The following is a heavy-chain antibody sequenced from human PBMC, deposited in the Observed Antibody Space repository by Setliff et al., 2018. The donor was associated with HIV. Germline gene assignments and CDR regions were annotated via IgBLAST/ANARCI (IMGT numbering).Heavy chain of an antibody. CDR2: IYYSGST. D-gene: IGHD6-19*01. CDR1: GASISSTSYY. Sequence: PSETLSLTCAVSGASISSTSYYWGWIRQPPGKGPEWIGYIYYSGSTYYNPSLKSRVTVSVGTSKDQFSLRLSSVTVADTAVYYCASGQWLEHAFDIWGQGTVVTVSS. V-gene: IGHV4-39*01. J-gene: IGHJ3*02. CDR3: ASGQWLEHAFDI.